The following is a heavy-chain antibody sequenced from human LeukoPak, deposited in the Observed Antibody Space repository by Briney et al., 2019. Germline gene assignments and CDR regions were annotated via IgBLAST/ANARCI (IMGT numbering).Heavy chain of an antibody. D-gene: IGHD2-2*01. CDR3: SGCSSTSCSSLYMGV. J-gene: IGHJ6*03. CDR1: GFTFSNAW. CDR2: IKSETDGGTT. V-gene: IGHV3-15*01. Sequence: GGSLRLSCGASGFTFSNAWMSWDRQAPGKGLEWVGRIKSETDGGTTDYAAPVKGRFTISRDDSKSTLYLQMNSLKTEDTAVYYCSGCSSTSCSSLYMGVWGKGTMVTVSS.